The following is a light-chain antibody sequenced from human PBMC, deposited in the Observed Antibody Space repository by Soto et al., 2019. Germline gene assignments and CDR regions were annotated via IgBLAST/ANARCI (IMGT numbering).Light chain of an antibody. CDR2: SDD. J-gene: IGLJ1*01. Sequence: QSVLTQPPSASGTPGQKVTISCSGSSSNIGSNAVNWYQQVSGTAPKLLIYSDDQRPSGVPDRFSGSKSGTSASLAISGLQSEDEADYICAAWNDKLNGPSYVFGNGTKVTVL. CDR1: SSNIGSNA. V-gene: IGLV1-44*01. CDR3: AAWNDKLNGPSYV.